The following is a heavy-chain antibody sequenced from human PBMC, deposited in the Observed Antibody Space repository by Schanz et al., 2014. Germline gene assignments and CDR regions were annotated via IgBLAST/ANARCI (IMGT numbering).Heavy chain of an antibody. CDR3: ARAFGGYDPAGALDY. V-gene: IGHV1-2*04. J-gene: IGHJ4*02. D-gene: IGHD5-12*01. CDR2: INPNSGTT. Sequence: QVQLVQSGAEVKKPGASLKVSCKASGYSFSAHYMHWVRQAPGQGLEWMGWINPNSGTTNYAQKFQGWVTMTRDTSISTAYMELSRLKSDDTAVYYCARAFGGYDPAGALDYWGQGTLVTVSS. CDR1: GYSFSAHY.